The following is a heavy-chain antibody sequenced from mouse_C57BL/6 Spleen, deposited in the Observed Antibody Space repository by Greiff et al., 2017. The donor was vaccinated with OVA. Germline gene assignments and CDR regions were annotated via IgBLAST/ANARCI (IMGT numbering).Heavy chain of an antibody. Sequence: VQLQQPGAELVGPGSSVKLSCKASGYTFTSYWMHWVKQRPIQGLEWIGNIDPSDSETHYNQKFKDKATLTVDKSSSTAYMQLSSLTSEDSAVYYCARDSYYGSSYKGYFDYWGQGTTLTVSS. CDR3: ARDSYYGSSYKGYFDY. J-gene: IGHJ2*01. CDR2: IDPSDSET. CDR1: GYTFTSYW. V-gene: IGHV1-52*01. D-gene: IGHD1-1*01.